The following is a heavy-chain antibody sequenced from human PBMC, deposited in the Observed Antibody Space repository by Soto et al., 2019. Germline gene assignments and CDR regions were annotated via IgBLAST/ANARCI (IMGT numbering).Heavy chain of an antibody. CDR3: TRAPIAAAGTGDY. Sequence: GGSLRLSCTASGFTFGDYAMSWVCQAPGKGLEWVGFIRSKAYGGTTEYAASVKGRFTISRDDSKSIAYLQMNSLKTEDTAVYYCTRAPIAAAGTGDYWGQGTLVTVSS. J-gene: IGHJ4*02. D-gene: IGHD6-13*01. V-gene: IGHV3-49*04. CDR2: IRSKAYGGTT. CDR1: GFTFGDYA.